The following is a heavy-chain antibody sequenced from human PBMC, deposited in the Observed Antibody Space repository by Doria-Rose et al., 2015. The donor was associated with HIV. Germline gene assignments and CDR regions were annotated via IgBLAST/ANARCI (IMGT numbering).Heavy chain of an antibody. CDR2: IKQDGSEK. V-gene: IGHV3-7*04. J-gene: IGHJ3*02. D-gene: IGHD3-10*01. CDR1: GFTFSTYR. CDR3: ARGSYGAFGI. Sequence: VQLVQSGGGLVQPGGSLRLSCAASGFTFSTYRMHWVRQAPGKGLEWVANIKQDGSEKSYVDSVDGRFTISRDDAKNSLYLQMNSLRAEDTAVYYCARGSYGAFGIWGQGTMITVSS.